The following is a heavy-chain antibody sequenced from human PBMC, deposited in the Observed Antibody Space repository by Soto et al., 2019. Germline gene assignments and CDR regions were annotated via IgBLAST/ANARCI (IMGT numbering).Heavy chain of an antibody. Sequence: KFQGRVTITRDTSASTAYMELSSLRSEDTAVYYCARERHAQWLAYNWFDPWGQGTLVNVSS. D-gene: IGHD6-19*01. CDR3: ARERHAQWLAYNWFDP. J-gene: IGHJ5*02. V-gene: IGHV1-3*01.